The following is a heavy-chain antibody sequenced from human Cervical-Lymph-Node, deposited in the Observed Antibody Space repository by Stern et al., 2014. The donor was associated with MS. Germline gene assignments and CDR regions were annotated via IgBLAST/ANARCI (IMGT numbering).Heavy chain of an antibody. CDR3: ARETYCSGGNCYYYYGMDV. V-gene: IGHV1-2*06. CDR2: INPNSGGT. J-gene: IGHJ6*02. Sequence: VQLVQSGAEVKKPGASVKVSCKASGYTFTGNYMHWVRQAPGQGLEWMGRINPNSGGTTYAQKFQGRVTMTRDTSVSTAYMDLSRLTSDDTAVYYCARETYCSGGNCYYYYGMDVWGQGTTVTVSS. D-gene: IGHD2-15*01. CDR1: GYTFTGNY.